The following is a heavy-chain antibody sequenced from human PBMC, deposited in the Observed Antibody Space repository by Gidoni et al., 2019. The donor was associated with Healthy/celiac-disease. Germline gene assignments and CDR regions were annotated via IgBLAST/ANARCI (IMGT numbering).Heavy chain of an antibody. V-gene: IGHV1-2*02. CDR2: INPNSGGT. D-gene: IGHD2-2*01. CDR1: GDTFTGYY. J-gene: IGHJ5*02. Sequence: QVQLVQSGAEVKKPGASVKVSCKASGDTFTGYYMHWVRQAPGQGLEWMGWINPNSGGTNYAQKFQGRVTMTRDTSISTAYMELSRLRSDDTAVYYCARDPIEYQLPGSWFDPWGQGTLVTVSS. CDR3: ARDPIEYQLPGSWFDP.